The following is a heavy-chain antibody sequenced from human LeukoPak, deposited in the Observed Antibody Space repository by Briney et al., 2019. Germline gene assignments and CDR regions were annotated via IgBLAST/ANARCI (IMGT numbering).Heavy chain of an antibody. CDR3: ARVGYYDFWSGYYQPYYYFGMDV. CDR1: GGSISSGGYY. J-gene: IGHJ6*02. CDR2: IYYSGST. Sequence: SETLSLTCTVSGGSISSGGYYWSWIRQPPGKGLEWIGYIYYSGSTNYNPSLKSRINRSVDTNKNQFSLKLSSVTAADTAVYYCARVGYYDFWSGYYQPYYYFGMDVWGQGTTVTVSS. D-gene: IGHD3-3*01. V-gene: IGHV4-61*08.